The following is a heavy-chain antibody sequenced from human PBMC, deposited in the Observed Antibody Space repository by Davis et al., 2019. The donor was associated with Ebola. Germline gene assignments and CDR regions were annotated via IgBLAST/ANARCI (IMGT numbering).Heavy chain of an antibody. Sequence: GESLKISCAASGFTFSSYAMDWVRQAPGKGLEWVSGISGSGGSTFYADSVKGRFTISRDNSKNTLYLQMNSLRAEDTAVYYCAKDFYDFWSGYNTFFSDYWGQGTLVTVSS. D-gene: IGHD3-3*01. CDR1: GFTFSSYA. CDR3: AKDFYDFWSGYNTFFSDY. J-gene: IGHJ4*02. CDR2: ISGSGGST. V-gene: IGHV3-23*01.